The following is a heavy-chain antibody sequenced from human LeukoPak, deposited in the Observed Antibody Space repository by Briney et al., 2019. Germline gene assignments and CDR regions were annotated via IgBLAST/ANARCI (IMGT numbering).Heavy chain of an antibody. CDR2: ISGSGGST. J-gene: IGHJ5*02. V-gene: IGHV3-23*01. D-gene: IGHD3-9*01. CDR3: AKDPPRGNYDILTGANWFDP. Sequence: TGGSLRLSCAASGFTFSSYAMSWVRQAPGKGLEWVSAISGSGGSTYYADSVKGRFTISRDNSKNTLYLQMNSLRAEDTAVYYCAKDPPRGNYDILTGANWFDPWGQGTLVTVSS. CDR1: GFTFSSYA.